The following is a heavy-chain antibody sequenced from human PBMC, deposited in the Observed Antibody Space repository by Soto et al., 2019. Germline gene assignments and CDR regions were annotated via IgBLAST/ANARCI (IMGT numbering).Heavy chain of an antibody. CDR1: GFTFSSYE. J-gene: IGHJ3*02. V-gene: IGHV3-48*03. CDR3: ASDYDILTGYYAFDI. D-gene: IGHD3-9*01. Sequence: GGSLRLSCAASGFTFSSYEMNWVRQAPGKGLEWVSYISSSGSTIYYADSVKVRFTISRDNAKNSLYLQMNSLRAEDTAVYYCASDYDILTGYYAFDIWGQGTMVTVSS. CDR2: ISSSGSTI.